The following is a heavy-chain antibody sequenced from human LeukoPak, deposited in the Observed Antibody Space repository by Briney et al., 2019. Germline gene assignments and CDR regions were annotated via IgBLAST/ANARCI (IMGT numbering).Heavy chain of an antibody. J-gene: IGHJ4*02. CDR1: GFTFSDYE. CDR3: ARLRGGYRLY. Sequence: GGSLRLSCAASGFTFSDYEMNWVRQAPGKGLEWVSYISSSGSTIYYADSVKGRFTISRDNAKNTLYLQINSLRAEDTAVYYCARLRGGYRLYWGQGTLVTVSS. D-gene: IGHD5-24*01. V-gene: IGHV3-48*03. CDR2: ISSSGSTI.